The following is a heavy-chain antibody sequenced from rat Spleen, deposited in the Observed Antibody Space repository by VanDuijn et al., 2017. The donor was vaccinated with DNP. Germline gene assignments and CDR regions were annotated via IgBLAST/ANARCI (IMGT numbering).Heavy chain of an antibody. CDR3: SRSGTYYGYNSVGYYVMDA. D-gene: IGHD1-9*01. CDR2: ISYSGST. Sequence: EVQFQESGPGLVKSSQSLSLTCSVTGYSITSNYWAWIRKFPGNKMEWMGHISYSGSTSYNPSLKSRISITRDTSKNQFFLQLTSVPAEDTATYYCSRSGTYYGYNSVGYYVMDAWGQGASVTVSS. J-gene: IGHJ4*01. V-gene: IGHV3-1*01. CDR1: GYSITSNY.